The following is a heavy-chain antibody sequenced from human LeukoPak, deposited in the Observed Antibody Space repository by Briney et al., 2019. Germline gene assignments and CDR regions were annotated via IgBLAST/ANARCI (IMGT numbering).Heavy chain of an antibody. Sequence: SETLSLTCTVPGGSISSYYWSWIRQPPGKGLEWIGYIYYSGSTNYNPSLKSRVTISVDTSKNQFSLKLSSVTAADTAVYYCATIAAAGKDYWGQGTLVTVSS. J-gene: IGHJ4*02. D-gene: IGHD6-13*01. CDR3: ATIAAAGKDY. CDR1: GGSISSYY. V-gene: IGHV4-59*01. CDR2: IYYSGST.